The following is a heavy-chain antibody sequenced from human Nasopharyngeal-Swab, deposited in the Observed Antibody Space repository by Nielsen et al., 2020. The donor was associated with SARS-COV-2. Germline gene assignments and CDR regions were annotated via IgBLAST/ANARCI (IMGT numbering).Heavy chain of an antibody. Sequence: VRQAPGKGLEWIGEIYHSGSTNYNPSLKSRVTISVDKSKNQFSLKLSSVTAADTAVYYCARDLNDCGGDCGGYDYYYYGMDVWGQGTTVTVS. CDR2: IYHSGST. J-gene: IGHJ6*02. CDR3: ARDLNDCGGDCGGYDYYYYGMDV. D-gene: IGHD2-21*02. V-gene: IGHV4-4*02.